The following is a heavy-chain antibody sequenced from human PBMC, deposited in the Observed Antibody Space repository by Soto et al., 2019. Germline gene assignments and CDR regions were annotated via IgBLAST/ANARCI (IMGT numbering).Heavy chain of an antibody. CDR2: IIPIFGTA. CDR1: GGTFSSYA. J-gene: IGHJ4*02. Sequence: GASVKVSCKASGGTFSSYAISWVRQAPGQGLEWMGGIIPIFGTANYAQKFQGRVTITADESTSTAYMELSSLRSEDTAVYYCARDRLHTTSSITFDYWGQGALVTVSS. D-gene: IGHD2-21*01. CDR3: ARDRLHTTSSITFDY. V-gene: IGHV1-69*13.